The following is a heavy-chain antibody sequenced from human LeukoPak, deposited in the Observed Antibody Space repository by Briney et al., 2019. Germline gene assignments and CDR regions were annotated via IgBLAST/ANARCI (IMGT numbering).Heavy chain of an antibody. CDR1: GYSFTSYW. CDR2: IYPDDSDT. CDR3: ARHQRIGAATTALDY. Sequence: GESLKISCKGSGYSFTSYWIGWVRQMPGKGLEWMGIIYPDDSDTTYSPSFQGQVTVSADKSISTAYLQWSSLKASDTAIYYCARHQRIGAATTALDYWGQGTQVTVSS. D-gene: IGHD6-13*01. J-gene: IGHJ4*02. V-gene: IGHV5-51*01.